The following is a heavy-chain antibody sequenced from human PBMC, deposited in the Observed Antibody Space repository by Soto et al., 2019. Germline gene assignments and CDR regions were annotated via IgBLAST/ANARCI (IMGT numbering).Heavy chain of an antibody. J-gene: IGHJ6*02. Sequence: SETLSLTCAVSGGSISSSKWWSWVRQPPGKGLEWIGSIFYSGSTYYNPSLKSRVTISVDTSKNQFSLKLSSVTAADTAVYYCARGDPLLWFGEKVYYGMDVWGQGTTVTVSS. D-gene: IGHD3-10*01. CDR3: ARGDPLLWFGEKVYYGMDV. V-gene: IGHV4-4*02. CDR1: GGSISSSKW. CDR2: IFYSGST.